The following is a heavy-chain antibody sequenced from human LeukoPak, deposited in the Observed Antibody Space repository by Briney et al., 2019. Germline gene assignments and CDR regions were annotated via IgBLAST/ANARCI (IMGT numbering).Heavy chain of an antibody. Sequence: GSLRLSCAASGFTFSSYSMNWIRQPPGKGLEWIGYIYYSGSTNYNPSLKSRVTISVDTSKNQFSLKLSSVTAADTAVYYCARGGGSSVYFDYWGQGTLVTVSS. CDR3: ARGGGSSVYFDY. V-gene: IGHV4-59*01. J-gene: IGHJ4*02. CDR2: IYYSGST. CDR1: GFTFSSYS. D-gene: IGHD6-6*01.